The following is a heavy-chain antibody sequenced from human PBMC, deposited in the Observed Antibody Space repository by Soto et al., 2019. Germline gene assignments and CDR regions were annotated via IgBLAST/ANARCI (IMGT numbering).Heavy chain of an antibody. J-gene: IGHJ5*02. Sequence: SETLSLTCTVSGGFISSGDYYWSWIRQHPGKGLEWIGYIYNTGSTDYSPSLKSRLTMSVDTAKNQFSLKLTSVTAADAAVYFCARARRYTSSWFWFDPWGQGTPVT. D-gene: IGHD6-13*01. V-gene: IGHV4-31*03. CDR3: ARARRYTSSWFWFDP. CDR2: IYNTGST. CDR1: GGFISSGDYY.